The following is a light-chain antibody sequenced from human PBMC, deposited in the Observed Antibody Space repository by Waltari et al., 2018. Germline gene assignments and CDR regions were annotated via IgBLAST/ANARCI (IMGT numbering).Light chain of an antibody. V-gene: IGLV2-8*01. J-gene: IGLJ1*01. Sequence: QSVLTQPPSATGSPGQSVTISCTGTNSDVGAYNYVSWYQQHPGKVPKLLIYEVTKRPSGVPDRFSGSKSGDTASLTVSVLQADDEAYYYCSSYAHNNHFVFGIGTKVTVL. CDR1: NSDVGAYNY. CDR2: EVT. CDR3: SSYAHNNHFV.